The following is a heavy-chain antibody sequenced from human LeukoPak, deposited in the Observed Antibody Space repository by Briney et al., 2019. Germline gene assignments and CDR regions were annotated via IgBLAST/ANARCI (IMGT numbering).Heavy chain of an antibody. CDR3: ARHGDSSSWAFDI. D-gene: IGHD6-6*01. J-gene: IGHJ3*02. CDR1: GGFFSGYY. CDR2: INHSGST. V-gene: IGHV4-34*01. Sequence: SETLSLTCAVYGGFFSGYYWSWIRQPPGKGLEWIGEINHSGSTNYNPSLKSRVTISVDTSKNQFSLKLSSVTAADTAVYYCARHGDSSSWAFDIWGQGTMVTVSS.